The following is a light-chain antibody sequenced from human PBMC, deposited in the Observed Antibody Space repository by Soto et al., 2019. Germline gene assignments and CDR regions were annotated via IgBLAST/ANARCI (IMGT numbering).Light chain of an antibody. Sequence: QSALTQPRSVSGSPGQSVTISCTGTSSDVGGHNFVSWYQQHPGKAPKLMISDVNKRPSGVPDRFSGSKSGNTASLTISGLQAEDEADYYCCSYAGSYTVVFGGGTKLTVL. CDR2: DVN. V-gene: IGLV2-11*01. CDR3: CSYAGSYTVV. J-gene: IGLJ2*01. CDR1: SSDVGGHNF.